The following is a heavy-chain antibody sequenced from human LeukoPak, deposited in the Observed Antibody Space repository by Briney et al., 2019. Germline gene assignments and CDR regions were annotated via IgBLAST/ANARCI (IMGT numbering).Heavy chain of an antibody. V-gene: IGHV1-2*02. Sequence: GASVKVSCKASGYTFTGYYMHWVRQAPGQGLEWMGWINPNSGGTNYAQKFQGRVTMTRDTSISTAYMELSRLRSDDTAVYYCAREGGDGYFPYYYYHYMDVWGKGTTVTVSS. J-gene: IGHJ6*03. CDR1: GYTFTGYY. CDR3: AREGGDGYFPYYYYHYMDV. D-gene: IGHD5-24*01. CDR2: INPNSGGT.